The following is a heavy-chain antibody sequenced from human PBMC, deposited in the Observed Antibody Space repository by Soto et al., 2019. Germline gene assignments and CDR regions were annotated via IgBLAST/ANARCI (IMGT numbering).Heavy chain of an antibody. J-gene: IGHJ5*02. CDR3: ARVPDYNHNWFDP. V-gene: IGHV1-69*01. CDR1: EGTFSSYA. Sequence: VSCKASEGTFSSYAIIWVRRAPGQGLEWMGGTIPIFGTANYAQKFQGRVTITADESTSTAYMELSSLRSEDTAVYYCARVPDYNHNWFDPWGQGTLVTGS. D-gene: IGHD4-4*01. CDR2: TIPIFGTA.